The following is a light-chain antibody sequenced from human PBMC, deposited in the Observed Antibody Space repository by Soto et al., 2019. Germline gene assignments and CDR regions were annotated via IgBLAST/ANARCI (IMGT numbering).Light chain of an antibody. Sequence: EIVLTQSPSTLSVSPVDRSTLSCIASQSVNSNLAWYHLNPGQAPRLLIYGASIRATGIPARFSGSGSGTEFTLTISSLQSEDFAVYYCQQYDHWPRGTFGQGTKVDIK. CDR2: GAS. J-gene: IGKJ2*01. CDR3: QQYDHWPRGT. CDR1: QSVNSN. V-gene: IGKV3-15*01.